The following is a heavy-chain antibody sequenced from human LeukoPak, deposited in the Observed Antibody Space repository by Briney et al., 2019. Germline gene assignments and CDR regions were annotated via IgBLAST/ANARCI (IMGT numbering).Heavy chain of an antibody. CDR2: IKEDGSEK. D-gene: IGHD3-10*01. Sequence: GGSLRLSCEGTGFTFSRFWMNWVRQAPGQGLEWVANIKEDGSEKFYVDSVKGRFTISRDNAKNSLYLQMNSLRVDDTAVYYCARGVWFGESLGSGSDYWGQGTLVTVSS. CDR1: GFTFSRFW. CDR3: ARGVWFGESLGSGSDY. J-gene: IGHJ4*02. V-gene: IGHV3-7*01.